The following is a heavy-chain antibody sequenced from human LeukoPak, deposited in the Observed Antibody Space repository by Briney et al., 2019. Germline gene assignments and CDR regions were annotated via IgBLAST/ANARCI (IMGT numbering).Heavy chain of an antibody. CDR2: IIPILGIA. V-gene: IGHV1-69*04. CDR1: GGTFSSYA. J-gene: IGHJ6*02. Sequence: SVKVSCKASGGTFSSYAISWVRQAPGQGLEWMGRIIPILGIANYAQKFQGRVTMTRNTSISTAYMELRSLGFEDTAVYYCARDDYYGSGSYHYGMDVWGQGTTVTVSS. CDR3: ARDDYYGSGSYHYGMDV. D-gene: IGHD3-10*01.